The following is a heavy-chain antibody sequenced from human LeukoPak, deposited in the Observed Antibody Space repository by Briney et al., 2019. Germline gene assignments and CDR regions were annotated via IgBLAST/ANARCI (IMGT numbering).Heavy chain of an antibody. J-gene: IGHJ4*02. Sequence: GGSLRLSCAASGFTFSSYSMNWVRQAPGKGLEWVSSISSSSSYIYYADSVKGRFTISRDNAKNSLYLQMNSRRVEDTAVYYCARDDVETPMVIDYWGQGTLVTVSS. V-gene: IGHV3-21*01. CDR2: ISSSSSYI. D-gene: IGHD5-18*01. CDR3: ARDDVETPMVIDY. CDR1: GFTFSSYS.